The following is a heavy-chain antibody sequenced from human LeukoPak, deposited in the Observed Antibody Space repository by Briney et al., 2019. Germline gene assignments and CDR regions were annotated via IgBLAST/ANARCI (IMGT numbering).Heavy chain of an antibody. Sequence: PSQTLSLTCTVSGGSISSGNYYWSWIRQPAGKGLEWIGRIYISGSTNYNSSLKSRVTISVDTSKNQFSLKLTSVTAADTAVYYCATVRYFDWLAYWGQGTLVTVSS. CDR2: IYISGST. CDR3: ATVRYFDWLAY. D-gene: IGHD3-9*01. CDR1: GGSISSGNYY. V-gene: IGHV4-61*02. J-gene: IGHJ4*02.